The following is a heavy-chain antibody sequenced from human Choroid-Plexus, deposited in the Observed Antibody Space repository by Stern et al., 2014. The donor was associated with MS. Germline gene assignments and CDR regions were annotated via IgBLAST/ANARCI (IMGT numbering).Heavy chain of an antibody. V-gene: IGHV3-30*18. Sequence: VQLVQPGGGVVQPGRPLGLSCVASGFTFGSCAMHWVRQAPGQGLEWVAGVSYDVSNKYYADSVKGRFTISRDNSQNTLYMQMSSLRPEDTAVYYCAKDRQYLTYFFDHWGQGSLVTVSS. J-gene: IGHJ5*02. D-gene: IGHD2/OR15-2a*01. CDR2: VSYDVSNK. CDR3: AKDRQYLTYFFDH. CDR1: GFTFGSCA.